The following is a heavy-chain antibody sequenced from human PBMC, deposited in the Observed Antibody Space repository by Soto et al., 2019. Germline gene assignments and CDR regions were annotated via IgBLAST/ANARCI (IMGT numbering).Heavy chain of an antibody. Sequence: PSETLCLTCTVSGGSISNFYWSWIRQHPGKGLEWIGYVYYTGSTSYNPSLKRRVTFSADSSRGQFSLRLNSVTAADTAVYYCARTVLGPDLLADSFVDYYYYMDVWGQGTTVTAP. CDR2: VYYTGST. D-gene: IGHD3-9*01. CDR1: GGSISNFY. J-gene: IGHJ6*03. CDR3: ARTVLGPDLLADSFVDYYYYMDV. V-gene: IGHV4-59*08.